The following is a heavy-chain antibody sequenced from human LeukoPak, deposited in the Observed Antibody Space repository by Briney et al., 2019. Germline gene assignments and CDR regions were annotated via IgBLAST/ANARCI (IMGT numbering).Heavy chain of an antibody. CDR2: MNPNSGNT. D-gene: IGHD2-2*01. J-gene: IGHJ6*02. CDR1: GYTFTSYD. Sequence: ASVKVSCKASGYTFTSYDINWVRQATGQGLEWMGWMNPNSGNTGYAQKFQGRVNMTRNTSISTAYMELSSLRSEDTAVYYCARGAPQYCSSTSCLYGYYYYGMDVWGQGTTVTVSS. CDR3: ARGAPQYCSSTSCLYGYYYYGMDV. V-gene: IGHV1-8*01.